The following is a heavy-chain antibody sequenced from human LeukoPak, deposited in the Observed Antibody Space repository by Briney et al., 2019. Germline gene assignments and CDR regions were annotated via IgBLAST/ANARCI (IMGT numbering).Heavy chain of an antibody. CDR3: AKVFRERITMVRGVVEDWFDP. CDR1: GFTFSNYG. CDR2: ISYDGSNK. J-gene: IGHJ5*02. D-gene: IGHD3-10*01. Sequence: PGGSLRLSCAASGFTFSNYGMHWVRQAPGKGLEWVAVISYDGSNKYYADSVKGRFTISRDNSKNTLYLQMNSLRAEDTAVYYCAKVFRERITMVRGVVEDWFDPWGQGTLVTVSS. V-gene: IGHV3-30*18.